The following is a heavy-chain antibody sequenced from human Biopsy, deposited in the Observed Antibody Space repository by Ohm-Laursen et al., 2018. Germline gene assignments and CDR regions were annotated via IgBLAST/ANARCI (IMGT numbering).Heavy chain of an antibody. V-gene: IGHV1-2*02. Sequence: GASVKASRKASGYTFTGQYLHWVRQVPGQGLEWMGWINLHSGTTKSAQDFQGRATMTRDTSITTAYMELRRLRSDDPTVYYCAKGQDLRGGAEYFQHWGQGALVTVSS. J-gene: IGHJ1*01. CDR1: GYTFTGQY. CDR3: AKGQDLRGGAEYFQH. CDR2: INLHSGTT. D-gene: IGHD2-15*01.